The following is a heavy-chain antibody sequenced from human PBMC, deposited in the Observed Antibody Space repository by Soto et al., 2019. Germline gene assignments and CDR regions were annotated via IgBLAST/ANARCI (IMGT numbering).Heavy chain of an antibody. J-gene: IGHJ6*02. Sequence: QVQLVQSGAEVKKPGSSVKVSCKASGGTFSSYAISWVRQAPGQGLEWMGGIIPIVGSANYGQKFQGRVTITADESTSTAYMELSSLRSEDTAVYYCARSQGSSTSLEIYYYYYYGMDVWGQGTTVTVSS. CDR1: GGTFSSYA. CDR3: ARSQGSSTSLEIYYYYYYGMDV. V-gene: IGHV1-69*01. D-gene: IGHD2-2*01. CDR2: IIPIVGSA.